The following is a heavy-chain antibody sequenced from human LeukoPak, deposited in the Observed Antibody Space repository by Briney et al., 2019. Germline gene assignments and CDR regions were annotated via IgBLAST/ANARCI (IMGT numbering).Heavy chain of an antibody. V-gene: IGHV3-48*01. CDR3: ATDRNSGKYYDY. D-gene: IGHD1-26*01. Sequence: GGSLRLSCAASGFTFSSHSMNWVRRTPGKGLEWVSYISSGSSARYYADSVKGRFTISRDDARNSLYLQMNSLRAEDTAVYYCATDRNSGKYYDYWGQGTLVTVSS. CDR1: GFTFSSHS. CDR2: ISSGSSAR. J-gene: IGHJ4*02.